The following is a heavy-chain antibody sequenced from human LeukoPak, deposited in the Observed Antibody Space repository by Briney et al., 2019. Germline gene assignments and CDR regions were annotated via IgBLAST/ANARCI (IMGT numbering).Heavy chain of an antibody. V-gene: IGHV4-34*01. D-gene: IGHD4-17*01. Sequence: SETLSLTCAVYGGSLSGYYWSWIRQPPGKGLEWIGEINHSGSTNYNPSLKSRVTISVDTSKNQFSLKLSSVTAADTAVYYCARGSPVTTRPFDYWGQGTLVTVSS. J-gene: IGHJ4*02. CDR1: GGSLSGYY. CDR2: INHSGST. CDR3: ARGSPVTTRPFDY.